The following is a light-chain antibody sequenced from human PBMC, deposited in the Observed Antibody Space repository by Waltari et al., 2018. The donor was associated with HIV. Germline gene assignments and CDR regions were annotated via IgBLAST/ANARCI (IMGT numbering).Light chain of an antibody. Sequence: DIVMTQSPATLSVSPGERATLPCRASQSVTNNLAWYQQKPGRAPRLLIFSASARASGVPARFSASGSGTEFTLTISSLQPEDSAVYYCQQYNARPPLTFGQGTRVEIK. J-gene: IGKJ5*01. CDR2: SAS. CDR1: QSVTNN. V-gene: IGKV3-15*01. CDR3: QQYNARPPLT.